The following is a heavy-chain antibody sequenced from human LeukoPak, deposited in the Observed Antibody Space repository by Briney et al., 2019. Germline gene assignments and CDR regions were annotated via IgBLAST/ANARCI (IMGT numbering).Heavy chain of an antibody. J-gene: IGHJ6*03. CDR2: INPNSGST. V-gene: IGHV1-2*02. CDR1: GYTFSDYF. CDR3: ARTEMGSYYYYMDV. D-gene: IGHD3-10*01. Sequence: GASVKVSCKASGYTFSDYFMHWVRQAPGQGLEWMGWINPNSGSTNYAQNFQGRVTMTRDTSINTAYMELSRLRSDDTAVYYCARTEMGSYYYYMDVWGKGTTVTVSS.